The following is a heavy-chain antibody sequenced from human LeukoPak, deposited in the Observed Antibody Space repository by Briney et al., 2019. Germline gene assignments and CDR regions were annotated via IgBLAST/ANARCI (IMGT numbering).Heavy chain of an antibody. CDR3: ARRQRYSGYDQYYFDY. V-gene: IGHV5-51*01. J-gene: IGHJ4*02. CDR2: IYPGDSDT. D-gene: IGHD5-12*01. Sequence: GESLKISCKGSGYSFTSYWIGWVRQMPGKGLEWMGIIYPGDSDTRYSSSFQGQVTISADKSISTAYLQWSSLKASDTAMYYCARRQRYSGYDQYYFDYWGQGTLVTVSS. CDR1: GYSFTSYW.